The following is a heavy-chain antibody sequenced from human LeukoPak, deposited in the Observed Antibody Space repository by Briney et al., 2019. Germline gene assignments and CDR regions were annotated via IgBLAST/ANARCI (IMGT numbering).Heavy chain of an antibody. V-gene: IGHV3-9*01. CDR3: AKDTSVYDRGYFDY. Sequence: PGGSLRLSCAASGFTFDDYAMHWVRQAPGKGLEWVLGISWNSGNIGYADSVKGRFTISRDNAKNSLYLQMNSLRAEDTALYYCAKDTSVYDRGYFDYWGQGTLVTVSS. CDR2: ISWNSGNI. D-gene: IGHD5/OR15-5a*01. CDR1: GFTFDDYA. J-gene: IGHJ4*02.